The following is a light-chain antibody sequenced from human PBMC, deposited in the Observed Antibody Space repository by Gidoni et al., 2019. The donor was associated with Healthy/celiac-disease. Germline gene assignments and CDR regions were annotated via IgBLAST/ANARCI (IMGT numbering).Light chain of an antibody. Sequence: DFQLPHSPSFLSASEGDRVTITCRASQGISSYLAWYQQKPGKAPKLLIYAASTLQSGVPSRVSGSGSGTEFTLTISSLQPEDFATYYCQQLNSYPRTFGQGTKVEIK. CDR3: QQLNSYPRT. CDR2: AAS. V-gene: IGKV1-9*01. J-gene: IGKJ1*01. CDR1: QGISSY.